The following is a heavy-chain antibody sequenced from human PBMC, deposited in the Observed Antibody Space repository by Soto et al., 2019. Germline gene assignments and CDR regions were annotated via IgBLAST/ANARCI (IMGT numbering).Heavy chain of an antibody. CDR3: ARDSSVDTAMNYDY. V-gene: IGHV1-2*02. Sequence: ASVKVSCKASGYTFTGYYMHWLRQAPGQGLEWMGWINPNSGGTNYAQKFQGRVTISVDTSKNQFSLKLSSVTAADTAVYYCARDSSVDTAMNYDYWGQGTLVTVSS. J-gene: IGHJ4*02. CDR2: INPNSGGT. CDR1: GYTFTGYY. D-gene: IGHD5-18*01.